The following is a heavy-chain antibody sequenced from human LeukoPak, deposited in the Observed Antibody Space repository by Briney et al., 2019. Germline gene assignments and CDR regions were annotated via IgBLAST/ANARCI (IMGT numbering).Heavy chain of an antibody. D-gene: IGHD5-18*01. CDR2: INHSGST. Sequence: SETLSLTCAVYGGSFSGYYWSWIRQPPGKGLEWIGEINHSGSTNYNPSLKSRVTISVDTSKNQFSLKLSSVTAADTAVYYCARFGYSYGSGFYFDYRGQGTLVTVSS. CDR3: ARFGYSYGSGFYFDY. V-gene: IGHV4-34*01. CDR1: GGSFSGYY. J-gene: IGHJ4*02.